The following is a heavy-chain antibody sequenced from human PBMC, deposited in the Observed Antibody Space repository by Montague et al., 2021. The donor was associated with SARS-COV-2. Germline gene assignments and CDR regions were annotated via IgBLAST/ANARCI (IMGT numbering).Heavy chain of an antibody. Sequence: SETLSLTCTVSGGSISSYYWSWIRQPPGRGLSGMGFTYNRGAINTNPSLKSRVTISVDTSKNQFSLKLSSVTAADTAVYYCARGSGWMGNAFDIWGQGTMVTVSS. D-gene: IGHD6-19*01. V-gene: IGHV4-59*12. J-gene: IGHJ3*02. CDR3: ARGSGWMGNAFDI. CDR2: TYNRGAI. CDR1: GGSISSYY.